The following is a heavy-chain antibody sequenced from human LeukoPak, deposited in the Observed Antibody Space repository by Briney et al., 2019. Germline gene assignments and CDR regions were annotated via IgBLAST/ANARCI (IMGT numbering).Heavy chain of an antibody. D-gene: IGHD1-7*01. V-gene: IGHV3-30*18. J-gene: IGHJ4*02. CDR3: AKDREGTTFDN. CDR1: GFTFSNYD. Sequence: GRSLRLSCAASGFTFSNYDMHWVRQAPGKGLEWVAVISYDGSNKYYADSVKGRFTISRDNSKNTVYLQMNSLRAEDTAVYYCAKDREGTTFDNWGQGTLVTVSS. CDR2: ISYDGSNK.